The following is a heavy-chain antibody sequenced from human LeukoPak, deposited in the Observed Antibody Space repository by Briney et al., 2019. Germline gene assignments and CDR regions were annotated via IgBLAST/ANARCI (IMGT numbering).Heavy chain of an antibody. J-gene: IGHJ4*02. CDR2: IIPIFGTA. Sequence: SVKVSCKASGGTFSSYAISWVRQAPGQGLEWMGGIIPIFGTANYAQEFQGRVTITADESTSTAYMELSSLRSEDTAVYYCARTSYCGGDCLDYWGQGTLVTVSS. CDR3: ARTSYCGGDCLDY. CDR1: GGTFSSYA. D-gene: IGHD2-21*02. V-gene: IGHV1-69*13.